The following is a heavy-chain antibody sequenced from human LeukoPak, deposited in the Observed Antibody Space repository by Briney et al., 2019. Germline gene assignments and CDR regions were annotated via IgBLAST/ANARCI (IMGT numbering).Heavy chain of an antibody. J-gene: IGHJ5*02. D-gene: IGHD3-22*01. Sequence: ASVKVSCKASGYTFTGYYMHWVRQAPGQGLEWMGWINPNTGGTNFAQKFQGRVTMTRDTSISTAYMELSRLRSDDTAVYYCARDLGQYYDTSDNWFDPWGHGTLVTVSS. CDR3: ARDLGQYYDTSDNWFDP. CDR2: INPNTGGT. CDR1: GYTFTGYY. V-gene: IGHV1-2*02.